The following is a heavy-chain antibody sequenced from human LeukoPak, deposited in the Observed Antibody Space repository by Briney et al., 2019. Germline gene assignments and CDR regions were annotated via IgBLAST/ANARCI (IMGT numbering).Heavy chain of an antibody. V-gene: IGHV1-69*06. Sequence: SVKVSCKASGGTFSSYAISWVRQAPGQGLEWMGGIIPIFGTANYAQKFQGRVTITADKSTSTAYMELSSLGSEDTAVYYCARDAYGSGSYGGLYGMDVWGKGTTVTVSS. J-gene: IGHJ6*04. CDR2: IIPIFGTA. CDR3: ARDAYGSGSYGGLYGMDV. D-gene: IGHD3-10*01. CDR1: GGTFSSYA.